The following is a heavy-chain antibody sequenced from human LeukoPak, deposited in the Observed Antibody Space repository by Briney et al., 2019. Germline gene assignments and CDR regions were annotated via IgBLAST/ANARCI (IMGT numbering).Heavy chain of an antibody. D-gene: IGHD2-15*01. J-gene: IGHJ4*02. CDR2: ISPNSGDT. V-gene: IGHV1-2*02. CDR3: ARDGYCGAGSCSYVTWALDC. Sequence: ASVNVSCKSSGYTFTGYYIHWVRQAPGQGLEWMGWISPNSGDTNYAQKFQGRVTTTRDTSINTAYMEVSGLRSDDTAVYYCARDGYCGAGSCSYVTWALDCWGQGTLVTVSS. CDR1: GYTFTGYY.